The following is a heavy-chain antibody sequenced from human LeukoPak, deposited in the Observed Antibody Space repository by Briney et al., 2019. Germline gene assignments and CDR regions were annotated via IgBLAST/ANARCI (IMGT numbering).Heavy chain of an antibody. CDR2: INPSGGST. CDR1: GYTFTSYY. J-gene: IGHJ1*01. Sequence: ASVKVSCKASGYTFTSYYMHWVRQAPGQGLEWMGIINPSGGSTSYAQKFQGRVTMTEDTSTDTAYMELSSLRSEDTAVYYCATGSGSSGYYFQHWGQGTLVTVSS. CDR3: ATGSGSSGYYFQH. D-gene: IGHD3-22*01. V-gene: IGHV1-46*01.